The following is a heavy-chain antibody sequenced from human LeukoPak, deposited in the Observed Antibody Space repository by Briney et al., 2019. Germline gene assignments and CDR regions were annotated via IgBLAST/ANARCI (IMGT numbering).Heavy chain of an antibody. V-gene: IGHV3-21*04. CDR3: AKDVYGSGSY. CDR2: ISSSSSYI. Sequence: GGSLRLSCAASGFTFSSYAMSWVRQAPGKGLEWASSISSSSSYIYYADSVKGRFTISRDNAKNTLYLQMNSLRVEDTAVYYCAKDVYGSGSYWGQGTLVTVSS. D-gene: IGHD3-10*01. CDR1: GFTFSSYA. J-gene: IGHJ4*02.